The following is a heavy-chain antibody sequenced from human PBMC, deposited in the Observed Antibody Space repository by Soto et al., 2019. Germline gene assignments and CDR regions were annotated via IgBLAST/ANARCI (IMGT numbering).Heavy chain of an antibody. D-gene: IGHD3-10*01. Sequence: PGGSLRLSCAASGFTFRNYAMSWVRQAPGKGLEWVSSISGSGGRTYYADSVKGRFTISRDNSKNTLYLQMNSLRAEDTAVYYSASPPRGVAPTYFYLDVWGKGTTVTVTS. CDR3: ASPPRGVAPTYFYLDV. CDR2: ISGSGGRT. V-gene: IGHV3-23*01. CDR1: GFTFRNYA. J-gene: IGHJ6*03.